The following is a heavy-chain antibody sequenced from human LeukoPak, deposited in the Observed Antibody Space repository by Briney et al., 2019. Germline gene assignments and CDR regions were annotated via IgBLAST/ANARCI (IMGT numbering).Heavy chain of an antibody. V-gene: IGHV4-61*02. CDR3: AREGLRGYYDSSGYYGDY. J-gene: IGHJ4*02. CDR2: IYTSGST. Sequence: SETLSLTCTVSGGSISSGSYYWSWIRQPAGKGLEWIGRIYTSGSTNYNPSLKSRVTISVDTSKNQFSLKLSSVTAADTAVYYCAREGLRGYYDSSGYYGDYWGQGTPVTVSS. D-gene: IGHD3-22*01. CDR1: GGSISSGSYY.